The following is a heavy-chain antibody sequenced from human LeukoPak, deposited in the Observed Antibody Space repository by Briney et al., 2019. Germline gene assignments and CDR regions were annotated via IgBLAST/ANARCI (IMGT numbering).Heavy chain of an antibody. V-gene: IGHV3-23*01. CDR1: RFTFSSYG. CDR3: AKSSYYDASGYYREYYFDY. CDR2: ISGSGGST. Sequence: GGSLRLSCAASRFTFSSYGMSWVRQAPGKGLEWVSSISGSGGSTYYADSVKGRFTISRDNSKNRLYLQMNSLRDEDTAVYYRAKSSYYDASGYYREYYFDYWGQGTLVTVSS. D-gene: IGHD3-22*01. J-gene: IGHJ4*02.